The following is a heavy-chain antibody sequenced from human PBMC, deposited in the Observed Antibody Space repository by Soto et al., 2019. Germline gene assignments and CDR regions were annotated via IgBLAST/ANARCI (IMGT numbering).Heavy chain of an antibody. Sequence: ASVKVSCKASGYTFTSYFMHWVRQAPGQGLEWMGIINPSGGSTSYAQKFQGRVTMTRDTSTSTVYMELSSLRSEDTAVYYCARGTAAAGQTVYYYYMDVWGKGTTVTVSS. V-gene: IGHV1-46*03. CDR1: GYTFTSYF. J-gene: IGHJ6*03. CDR2: INPSGGST. D-gene: IGHD6-13*01. CDR3: ARGTAAAGQTVYYYYMDV.